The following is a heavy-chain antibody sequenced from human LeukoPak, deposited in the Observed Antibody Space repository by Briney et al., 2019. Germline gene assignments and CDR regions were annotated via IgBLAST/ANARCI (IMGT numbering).Heavy chain of an antibody. CDR2: ISAYNGNT. V-gene: IGHV1-18*01. Sequence: GASVTVSCKASGYTFTSYGISWVRQAPGQGLEWMGWISAYNGNTNYAQKLQGRVTMTTDTSTSTAYMELRSLRSDDTAVYYCARAMGTIVVVPAAYDYWGQGTLVTVSS. CDR1: GYTFTSYG. CDR3: ARAMGTIVVVPAAYDY. J-gene: IGHJ4*02. D-gene: IGHD2-2*01.